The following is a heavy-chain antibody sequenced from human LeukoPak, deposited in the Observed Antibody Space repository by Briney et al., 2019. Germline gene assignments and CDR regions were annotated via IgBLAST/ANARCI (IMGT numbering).Heavy chain of an antibody. CDR2: IYPGDSDT. V-gene: IGHV5-51*01. Sequence: GEPLKIFCKGSGYSFTSYWISWVRQMPGKGLEWMGIIYPGDSDTRYSPSFQGQVAISADKSISTAYLQWSSLKASDTAMYYCARPYYYGSGSRGSHYYYYMDVWGKGTTVTVSS. CDR3: ARPYYYGSGSRGSHYYYYMDV. D-gene: IGHD3-10*01. CDR1: GYSFTSYW. J-gene: IGHJ6*03.